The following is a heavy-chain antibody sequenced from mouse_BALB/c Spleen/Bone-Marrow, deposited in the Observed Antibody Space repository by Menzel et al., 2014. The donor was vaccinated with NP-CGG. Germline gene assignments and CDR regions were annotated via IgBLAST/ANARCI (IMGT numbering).Heavy chain of an antibody. J-gene: IGHJ3*01. V-gene: IGHV1S29*02. Sequence: VQLKESGPELGKPGASVKISCKASGYPFSDYNMHWVKQSPGKSLEWIGNIYPYNGGTGYNQKFKRKATLTVDNSSSTAYMELRSLTSEDSAVYHCARGWLLSWFAYWGQGTLVTVSA. CDR3: ARGWLLSWFAY. CDR1: GYPFSDYN. CDR2: IYPYNGGT. D-gene: IGHD2-3*01.